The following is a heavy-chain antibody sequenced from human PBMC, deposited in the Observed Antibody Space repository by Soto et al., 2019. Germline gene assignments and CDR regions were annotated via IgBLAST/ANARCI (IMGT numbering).Heavy chain of an antibody. CDR2: ISGSGGST. J-gene: IGHJ4*02. D-gene: IGHD3-10*01. CDR1: GFTFSSYA. Sequence: GGSLRLSCAASGFTFSSYAMSWVRQAPGKGLEWVSAISGSGGSTYYADSVKGRFTISRDNSKNTLYLQMNSLRAEDTAVYYCANYYGSGSYYTGWSYFEYWGQATLVTVPS. V-gene: IGHV3-23*01. CDR3: ANYYGSGSYYTGWSYFEY.